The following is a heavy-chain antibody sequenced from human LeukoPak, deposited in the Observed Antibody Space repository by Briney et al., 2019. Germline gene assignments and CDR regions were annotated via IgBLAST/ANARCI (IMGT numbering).Heavy chain of an antibody. D-gene: IGHD3-3*01. CDR3: ARTGNDFGVVTPDY. CDR1: GGSFSGYY. J-gene: IGHJ4*02. V-gene: IGHV4-34*01. Sequence: SETLSLTCAVYGGSFSGYYWSWIRQPPGKGLEWIGEINHSGSTNYNPSLKSRVTISVDTSKNQFSLKLSSVTAADTAVYYCARTGNDFGVVTPDYWGQGTLVTVSS. CDR2: INHSGST.